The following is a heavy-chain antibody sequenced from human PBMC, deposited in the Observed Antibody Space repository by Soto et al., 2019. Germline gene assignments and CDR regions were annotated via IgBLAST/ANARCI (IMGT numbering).Heavy chain of an antibody. D-gene: IGHD6-6*01. CDR1: GFTFSDYY. Sequence: GGSLRLSCAASGFTFSDYYMSWIRQAPGKGLEWVSYISSSGSTIYYADSVKGRFTISRDNAKNSLYLQMNSLRAEDTAVYYCAHSSSSLRDAFDIWGQGTMVTVSS. J-gene: IGHJ3*02. V-gene: IGHV3-11*01. CDR3: AHSSSSLRDAFDI. CDR2: ISSSGSTI.